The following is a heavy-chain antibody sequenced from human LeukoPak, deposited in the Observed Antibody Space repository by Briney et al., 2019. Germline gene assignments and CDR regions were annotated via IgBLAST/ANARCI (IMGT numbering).Heavy chain of an antibody. Sequence: GGSLRLSCAASGFTFSSYAMHWVRQAPGKGLEWVSIIYSGGSTFYADSVKGRFTISRDNSKNTLYLQMNSLRAEDTAVYYCAKSGYNRFDYWGQGTLVTVSS. CDR3: AKSGYNRFDY. D-gene: IGHD5-24*01. CDR2: IYSGGST. CDR1: GFTFSSYA. J-gene: IGHJ4*02. V-gene: IGHV3-NL1*01.